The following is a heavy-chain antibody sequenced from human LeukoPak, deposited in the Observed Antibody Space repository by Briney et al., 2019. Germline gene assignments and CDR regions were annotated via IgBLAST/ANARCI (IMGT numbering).Heavy chain of an antibody. CDR3: ARAKEYFDY. Sequence: SETLSLTCAVYGGSFSGYHWSWIRQPPGKGLEWIGEINHSGSTNYNPSLKSRVTISVDTSKNQFSLKLSSVTAADTAVYYCARAKEYFDYWGQGTLVTVSS. J-gene: IGHJ4*02. V-gene: IGHV4-34*01. CDR1: GGSFSGYH. CDR2: INHSGST.